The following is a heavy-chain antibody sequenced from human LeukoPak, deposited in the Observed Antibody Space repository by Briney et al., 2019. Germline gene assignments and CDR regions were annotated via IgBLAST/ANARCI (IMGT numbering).Heavy chain of an antibody. CDR3: ARGGGAYCGGDCYRAFDY. CDR2: IFGGGST. D-gene: IGHD2-21*02. V-gene: IGHV3-66*02. Sequence: GGSLGLPCAAAEFPAITNYRSWVRRPPGRGWEGAQVIFGGGSTYYADSVKGRFTISRDNSKNTLYLQMNSLTAEDTAVYYCARGGGAYCGGDCYRAFDYWGQGTLVTVSS. CDR1: EFPAITNY. J-gene: IGHJ4*02.